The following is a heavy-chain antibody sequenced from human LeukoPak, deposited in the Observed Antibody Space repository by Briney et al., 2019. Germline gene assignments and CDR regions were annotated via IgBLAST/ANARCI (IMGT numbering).Heavy chain of an antibody. Sequence: GASVKVSCKASGYTFTSYDINWVRQATGQGLEWMGWMNPNSGNTGYAQKFQGRVTMTRNTSISTAYMELSSLRSEDAAVYYCARHRTTVTTGLGYWGQGTLVTVSS. J-gene: IGHJ4*02. CDR3: ARHRTTVTTGLGY. V-gene: IGHV1-8*01. CDR1: GYTFTSYD. D-gene: IGHD4-17*01. CDR2: MNPNSGNT.